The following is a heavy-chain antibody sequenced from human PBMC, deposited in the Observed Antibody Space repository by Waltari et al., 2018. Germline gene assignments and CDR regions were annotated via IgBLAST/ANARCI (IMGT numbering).Heavy chain of an antibody. J-gene: IGHJ4*02. CDR2: ISSSSSTI. CDR3: ARELTAAGHY. V-gene: IGHV3-48*04. CDR1: GFTFSSYS. Sequence: EVQLVESGGGLVQPGGSLRLSCAASGFTFSSYSMNWVRQAPGKGLEWVSYISSSSSTIYYADSVKGRFTTSRDNAKNSLYLQMNSLRAEDTAVYYCARELTAAGHYWGQGTLVTVSS. D-gene: IGHD6-13*01.